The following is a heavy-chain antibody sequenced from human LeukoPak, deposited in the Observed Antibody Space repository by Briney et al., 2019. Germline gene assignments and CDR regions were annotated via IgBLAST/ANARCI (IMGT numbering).Heavy chain of an antibody. J-gene: IGHJ5*02. Sequence: HGESLKISCKGSGYSFTSYWISWVRQMPGKGLEWMGRIGPSDSYTNYSPSFQGHVTISADKSISTAYLQWSSLKASDTAMYYCARFYYYGSGSYPESPFDPWGQGTLVTVSS. CDR1: GYSFTSYW. D-gene: IGHD3-10*01. V-gene: IGHV5-10-1*01. CDR3: ARFYYYGSGSYPESPFDP. CDR2: IGPSDSYT.